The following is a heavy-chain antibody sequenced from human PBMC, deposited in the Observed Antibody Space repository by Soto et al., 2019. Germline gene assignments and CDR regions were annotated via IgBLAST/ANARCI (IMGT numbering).Heavy chain of an antibody. CDR3: ALSHTVTTDY. D-gene: IGHD4-17*01. Sequence: EVQLVESGGGLVQPGGSLRLSCAASGLTFSSYWMHWVRQAPGKGLVWVSRINSAGSITSYADSVKGRFTISRDNAKNTLYLQMNSLRAEDTAVYYCALSHTVTTDYWGQGTLVTVSS. CDR1: GLTFSSYW. V-gene: IGHV3-74*01. J-gene: IGHJ4*02. CDR2: INSAGSIT.